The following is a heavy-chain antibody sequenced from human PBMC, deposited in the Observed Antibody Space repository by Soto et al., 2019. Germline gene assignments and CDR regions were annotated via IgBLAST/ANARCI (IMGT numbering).Heavy chain of an antibody. J-gene: IGHJ4*02. V-gene: IGHV3-30*18. D-gene: IGHD6-19*01. CDR2: ISYDGSNK. Sequence: GGSLRLSCAASGFTFSSYGMHWVRQAPGKGLEWVAVISYDGSNKYYADSVKGRFTISRDNSKNTLYLQMNSLRAEDTAVYYCAKKSYSGWLVHGIDYWGQGTLVTVSS. CDR3: AKKSYSGWLVHGIDY. CDR1: GFTFSSYG.